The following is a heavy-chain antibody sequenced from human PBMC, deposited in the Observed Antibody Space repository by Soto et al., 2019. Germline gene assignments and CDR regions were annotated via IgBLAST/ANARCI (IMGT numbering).Heavy chain of an antibody. Sequence: PGGSLRLSCAASGFTFSNAWMNWVRQAPGKGLEWVGRIKSKTDGGTTDYAAPVKGRFTISRDDSKNTLYLQMNSLKTEDTAVYYCTTTLSSSTRNYYYYYGMDVWGQGTTVTVSS. CDR2: IKSKTDGGTT. CDR1: GFTFSNAW. V-gene: IGHV3-15*07. CDR3: TTTLSSSTRNYYYYYGMDV. J-gene: IGHJ6*02. D-gene: IGHD2-2*01.